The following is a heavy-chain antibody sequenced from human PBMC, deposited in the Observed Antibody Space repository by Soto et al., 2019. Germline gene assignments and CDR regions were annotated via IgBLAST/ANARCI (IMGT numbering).Heavy chain of an antibody. CDR2: MNPNSGNT. J-gene: IGHJ5*02. Sequence: ASVKVSCKASGYTFTSYDINWVRQATGQGLEWMGWMNPNSGNTGYAQKFQGRVTMTRNTSISTAYMELSSLRSEDTAVYYCARGALYSSGWYNWFDPWGQGTLVTVS. CDR3: ARGALYSSGWYNWFDP. V-gene: IGHV1-8*01. CDR1: GYTFTSYD. D-gene: IGHD6-19*01.